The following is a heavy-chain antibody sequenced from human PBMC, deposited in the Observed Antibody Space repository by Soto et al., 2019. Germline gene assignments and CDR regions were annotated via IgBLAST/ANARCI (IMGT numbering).Heavy chain of an antibody. V-gene: IGHV4-59*11. CDR3: ARDGREASGIDV. CDR2: IYYRGNT. J-gene: IGHJ6*02. CDR1: GYSISSHY. Sequence: XDTLCLTCTVSGYSISSHYWSWVRQAPGKGLEWIGCIYYRGNTFYNPSLKSRGTISVDTSNNQFSLKLDSVTTADTAVYYCARDGREASGIDVWGQGTTVTVSS. D-gene: IGHD1-26*01.